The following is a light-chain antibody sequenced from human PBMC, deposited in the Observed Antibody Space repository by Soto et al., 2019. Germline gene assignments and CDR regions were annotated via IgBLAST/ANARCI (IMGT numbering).Light chain of an antibody. J-gene: IGLJ3*02. CDR3: QVWDRSSDRV. V-gene: IGLV3-21*02. CDR2: DDS. Sequence: SYELTQPPSVSVAPGQTARITCGGNKIGSKSVHWYQQKPGQAPVLVVYDDSDRPSGIPERFSGSNSGNTATLTISRVEAGDEADYYCQVWDRSSDRVFGGGTQLTVL. CDR1: KIGSKS.